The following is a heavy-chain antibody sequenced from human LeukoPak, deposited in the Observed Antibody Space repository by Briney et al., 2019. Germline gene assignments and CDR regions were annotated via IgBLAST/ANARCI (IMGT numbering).Heavy chain of an antibody. CDR3: ARVKQLERLYYYYYMDV. D-gene: IGHD1-1*01. J-gene: IGHJ6*03. CDR1: GGSISSHY. CDR2: IYYSGST. V-gene: IGHV4-59*11. Sequence: SETLSLTCTVSGGSISSHYWSWIRQPPGKGLEWIGYIYYSGSTNYNPSLKSRVTISVDTSKNQFSLKLSSVTAADTAVYYCARVKQLERLYYYYYMDVWGKGTTVTVSS.